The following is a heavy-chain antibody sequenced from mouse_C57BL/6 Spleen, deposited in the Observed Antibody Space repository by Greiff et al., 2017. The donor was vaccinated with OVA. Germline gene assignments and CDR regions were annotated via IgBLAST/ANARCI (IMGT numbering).Heavy chain of an antibody. V-gene: IGHV1-69*01. CDR2: IDPSDSYT. J-gene: IGHJ4*01. D-gene: IGHD2-4*01. Sequence: QVQLQQPGAELVMPGASVKLSCKASGYTFTSYWMHWVKQRPGQGLEWIGEIDPSDSYTNYNQKFKGKSTLTVDKSSSTAYMQLSSLTAEDSAVYYCARRRSYDDDGDYYAMDYWGQGTSVTGSS. CDR3: ARRRSYDDDGDYYAMDY. CDR1: GYTFTSYW.